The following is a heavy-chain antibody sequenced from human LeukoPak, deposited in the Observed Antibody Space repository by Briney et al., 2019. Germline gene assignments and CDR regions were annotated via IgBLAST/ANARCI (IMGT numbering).Heavy chain of an antibody. D-gene: IGHD7-27*01. CDR2: ISSSSSYI. CDR3: ASSLTGDFDY. CDR1: GFTFRSYW. J-gene: IGHJ4*02. Sequence: GGSLRLSCAASGFTFRSYWMTWVRQAPGKGLEWVSSISSSSSYIYYADSVKGRFTISRDNAKNSLYLQMNSLRAEDTAVYYCASSLTGDFDYWGQGTLVTVSS. V-gene: IGHV3-21*01.